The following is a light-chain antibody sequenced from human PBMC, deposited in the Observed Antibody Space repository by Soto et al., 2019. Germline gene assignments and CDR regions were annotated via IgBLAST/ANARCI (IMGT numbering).Light chain of an antibody. J-gene: IGKJ1*01. Sequence: DIQMTQSPSTLSASVGDRVTITCRASQSISSLFAWYQQKQGKATKLQIYDDASLESGVPSRFSGSGSGTEFDLTISSLQPDDFATYYCQQYNSYSWTFGQGTKVDI. V-gene: IGKV1-5*01. CDR2: DDA. CDR1: QSISSL. CDR3: QQYNSYSWT.